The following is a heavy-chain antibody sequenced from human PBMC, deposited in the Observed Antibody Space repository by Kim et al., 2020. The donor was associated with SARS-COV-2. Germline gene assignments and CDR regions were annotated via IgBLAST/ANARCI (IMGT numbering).Heavy chain of an antibody. CDR1: GGTFSSYA. CDR3: ARPDPTMVRGNYGMDV. V-gene: IGHV1-69*13. CDR2: IIPIFGTA. D-gene: IGHD3-10*01. Sequence: SVKVSCKASGGTFSSYAISWVRQAPGQGLEWMGGIIPIFGTANYAQKFQGRVTITADESTSTAYMELSSLRSEDTAVYYCARPDPTMVRGNYGMDVWGQGTTVTVSS. J-gene: IGHJ6*02.